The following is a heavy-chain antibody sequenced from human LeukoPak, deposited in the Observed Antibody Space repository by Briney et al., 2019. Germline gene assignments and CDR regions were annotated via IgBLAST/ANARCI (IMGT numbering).Heavy chain of an antibody. CDR2: IYYSGST. D-gene: IGHD3-3*01. CDR1: GGSFSGYY. J-gene: IGHJ5*02. V-gene: IGHV4-34*01. Sequence: SETLSLTCAVYGGSFSGYYWSWIRQPPGKGLEWIGYIYYSGSTYYNPSLKSRVTISVDTSKNQFSLKLSSVTAADTAVYYCARFTIFGVVKEDWFDPWGQGTLVTVSS. CDR3: ARFTIFGVVKEDWFDP.